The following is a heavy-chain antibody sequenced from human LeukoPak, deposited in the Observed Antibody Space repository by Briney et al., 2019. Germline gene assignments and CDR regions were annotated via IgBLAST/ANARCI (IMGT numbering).Heavy chain of an antibody. Sequence: ASVKVSCKASGYTFTSYGISWVRQAPGQGLEWMGWISAYNGNTNYAQKLQGRVTMTTDTSTSTAYMELRSLRSDDTAVYYCAGGEVVVVPANNGFAPGAKEPLFTVSS. J-gene: IGHJ5*01. CDR2: ISAYNGNT. CDR3: AGGEVVVVPANNGFAP. V-gene: IGHV1-18*01. D-gene: IGHD2-21*02. CDR1: GYTFTSYG.